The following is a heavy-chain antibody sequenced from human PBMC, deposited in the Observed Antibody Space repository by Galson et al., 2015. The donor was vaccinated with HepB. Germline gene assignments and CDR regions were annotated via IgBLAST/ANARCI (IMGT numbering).Heavy chain of an antibody. D-gene: IGHD1-7*01. CDR2: IRSKANSYAT. V-gene: IGHV3-73*01. CDR1: GFTFSGSA. Sequence: SLRLSCAASGFTFSGSAMHWVRQASGKGLEWVGRIRSKANSYATAYAASVKGRFTISRDDSKNTAYLQMNSLKTEDTAVYYCTAWNNWNYPPDYWGQGTLVTVSS. J-gene: IGHJ4*02. CDR3: TAWNNWNYPPDY.